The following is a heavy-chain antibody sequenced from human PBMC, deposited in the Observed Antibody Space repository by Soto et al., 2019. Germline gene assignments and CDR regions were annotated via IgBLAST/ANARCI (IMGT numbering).Heavy chain of an antibody. CDR1: GDSISSSRYY. Sequence: SETLSLTCTVSGDSISSSRYYWGWVRQPPGKGLEWIGSIYRRGSTYYSPSLKSRVTISVDTSKNQFSLKLSSVTAADTAVYYCARHFPPTTGYCPSSSCYHFECWGQVTRVNLSS. J-gene: IGHJ4*02. CDR2: IYRRGST. V-gene: IGHV4-39*01. CDR3: ARHFPPTTGYCPSSSCYHFEC. D-gene: IGHD2-2*01.